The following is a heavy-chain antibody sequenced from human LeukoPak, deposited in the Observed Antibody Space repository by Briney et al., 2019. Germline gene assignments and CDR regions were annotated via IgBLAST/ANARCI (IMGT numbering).Heavy chain of an antibody. V-gene: IGHV1-2*06. CDR2: INANSGGT. Sequence: ASVKFSCKASGYTFTGYFMHWVRQAPGQGLEWMGRINANSGGTRYAQNFQGRVTMTRDMSISTAYMELSKLRSDDTAVYYCARELPGIVLVVDATIQEDTYYFDSWGQGAPVTVSS. J-gene: IGHJ4*02. CDR3: ARELPGIVLVVDATIQEDTYYFDS. CDR1: GYTFTGYF. D-gene: IGHD2-15*01.